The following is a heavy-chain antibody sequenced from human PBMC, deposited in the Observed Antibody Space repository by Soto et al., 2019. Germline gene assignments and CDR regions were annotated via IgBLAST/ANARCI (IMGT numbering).Heavy chain of an antibody. J-gene: IGHJ4*02. Sequence: GGSLRLSCAASGFTFSSYSMNWVRQAPGKGLEWVSSISSSSSYIYYADSVKGRFTISRDNAKNSLYLQMNSLRAEDTAVYYCASLPFIAAAGPSDFWGQGTLVTVSS. CDR2: ISSSSSYI. V-gene: IGHV3-21*01. CDR3: ASLPFIAAAGPSDF. D-gene: IGHD6-13*01. CDR1: GFTFSSYS.